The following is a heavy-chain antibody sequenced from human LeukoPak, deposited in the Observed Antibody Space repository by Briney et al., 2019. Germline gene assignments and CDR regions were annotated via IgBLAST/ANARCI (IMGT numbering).Heavy chain of an antibody. Sequence: GGSLRLSCAASGFTFSSYAMSWVRQAPGKGLEWVSAISGSGGSTYYADSVKGRFTISRDNSKNTLYLQMNSLRAEDTAVYYCAKHVRENTAMATGCYFDYWGQGTLVTVSS. CDR2: ISGSGGST. CDR1: GFTFSSYA. J-gene: IGHJ4*02. CDR3: AKHVRENTAMATGCYFDY. D-gene: IGHD5-18*01. V-gene: IGHV3-23*01.